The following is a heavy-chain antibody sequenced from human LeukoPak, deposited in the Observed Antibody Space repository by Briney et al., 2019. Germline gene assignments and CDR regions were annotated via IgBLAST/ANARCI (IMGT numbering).Heavy chain of an antibody. V-gene: IGHV4-4*07. CDR3: AGRAQTTGWSSDY. CDR2: IHTSGST. D-gene: IGHD6-19*01. CDR1: GGSISSYY. J-gene: IGHJ4*02. Sequence: SETLSLTCIVSGGSISSYYWSWIRQPAGKGLEWIGQIHTSGSTNYNPSLKSRVAMSVDTSKNQFSLELSSVTAADTAVYYCAGRAQTTGWSSDYWGQGALVTVSS.